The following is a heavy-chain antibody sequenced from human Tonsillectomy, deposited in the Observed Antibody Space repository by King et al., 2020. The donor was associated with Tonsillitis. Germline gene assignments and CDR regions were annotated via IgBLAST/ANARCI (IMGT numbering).Heavy chain of an antibody. CDR1: GFTFSSYA. CDR2: ISYDGSNK. V-gene: IGHV3-30*01. D-gene: IGHD5-24*01. J-gene: IGHJ4*02. Sequence: VQLVESGGGVVQPGRSLRLSCAASGFTFSSYAMHWVRQAPGKGLEWVAGISYDGSNKYYADSVKGRFTISSDNSKNTLYLQMNSLRAEDTAVFYCARGYSTVEMDYWGQGTLVTVSS. CDR3: ARGYSTVEMDY.